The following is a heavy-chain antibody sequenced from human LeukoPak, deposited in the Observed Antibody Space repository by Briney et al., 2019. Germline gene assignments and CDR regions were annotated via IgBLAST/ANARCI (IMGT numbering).Heavy chain of an antibody. CDR1: GGSISSYY. D-gene: IGHD3-22*01. CDR3: ARRGYCDSSGYSYYYYYGMDV. Sequence: SETLSLTCTVSGGSISSYYWSWIRQPPGKGLEWIGYIYYSGSTNYNPSLKSRVTISVDTSKNQFSLKLSSVTAADTAVYYCARRGYCDSSGYSYYYYYGMDVWGQGTTVTVSS. J-gene: IGHJ6*02. CDR2: IYYSGST. V-gene: IGHV4-59*08.